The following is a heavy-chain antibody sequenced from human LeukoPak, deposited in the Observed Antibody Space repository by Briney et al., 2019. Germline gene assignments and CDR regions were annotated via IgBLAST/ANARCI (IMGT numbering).Heavy chain of an antibody. D-gene: IGHD6-13*01. CDR2: IYHSGST. CDR1: GYSISMAYY. V-gene: IGHV4-38-2*02. J-gene: IGHJ4*02. Sequence: AETLSLTCTVSGYSISMAYYWGWIRQPPGKGLEWIGSIYHSGSTYYNPSLKSRVTISVDTSKNQFSLKLTSVTAADTAVYYCARGGAVSGVNYWGQGALVTVSS. CDR3: ARGGAVSGVNY.